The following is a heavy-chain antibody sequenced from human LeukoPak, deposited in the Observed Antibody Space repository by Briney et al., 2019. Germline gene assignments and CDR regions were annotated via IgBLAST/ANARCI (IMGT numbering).Heavy chain of an antibody. CDR1: GFTFSLFG. D-gene: IGHD5-18*01. J-gene: IGHJ4*02. V-gene: IGHV3-30*18. CDR2: ISHDGSNK. CDR3: AKGEYTYDWGGYFDY. Sequence: GRSLRLSCAVSGFTFSLFGMHWVRQAPGKGLEWVAVISHDGSNKYPADSVKGRFTISRDSSKNTLYLQMNSLRVEDTAVYYCAKGEYTYDWGGYFDYWGQGTLVPSPQ.